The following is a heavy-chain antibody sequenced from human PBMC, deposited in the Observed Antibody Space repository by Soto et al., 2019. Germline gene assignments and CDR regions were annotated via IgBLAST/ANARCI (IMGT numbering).Heavy chain of an antibody. Sequence: QVPLVQSGAEVKKPGASVKVSCKASGYTFTSYAMHWVRQAPGQRLEWMGWINAGNGNTKYSQKSQGRVTITRDTSASTAYMELSSLRSEDTAVYYCARSRIMITFGGVIVYWFDPWGQGTLVTVSS. CDR3: ARSRIMITFGGVIVYWFDP. CDR2: INAGNGNT. V-gene: IGHV1-3*01. D-gene: IGHD3-16*02. CDR1: GYTFTSYA. J-gene: IGHJ5*02.